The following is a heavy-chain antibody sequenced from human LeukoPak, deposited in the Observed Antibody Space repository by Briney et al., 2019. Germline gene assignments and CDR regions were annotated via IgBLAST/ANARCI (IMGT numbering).Heavy chain of an antibody. J-gene: IGHJ3*02. CDR1: GFSFSDYY. CDR3: ARGYCSGGSCYWPWGNAFDI. CDR2: IKQDGSEK. Sequence: GGSLRLSCAASGFSFSDYYMSWIRQAPGKGLEWVANIKQDGSEKYYVDSVKGRFTISRDNAKNSLYLQMNSLRAEDTALYHCARGYCSGGSCYWPWGNAFDIWGQGTMVTVSS. V-gene: IGHV3-7*03. D-gene: IGHD2-15*01.